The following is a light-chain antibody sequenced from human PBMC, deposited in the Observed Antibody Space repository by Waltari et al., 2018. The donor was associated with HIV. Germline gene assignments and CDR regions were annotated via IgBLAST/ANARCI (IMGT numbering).Light chain of an antibody. CDR2: DAS. J-gene: IGKJ1*01. CDR1: QSVSNN. CDR3: QQYNNWPKT. Sequence: EIVVTQSPATLSVSPGERATLSCTASQSVSNNLTWYQQKPGQAPRLLIYDASTRATGIPARFSGSGSGTDFTLTISSLQSEDFAVFYCQQYNNWPKTFGQGTKVEIK. V-gene: IGKV3-15*01.